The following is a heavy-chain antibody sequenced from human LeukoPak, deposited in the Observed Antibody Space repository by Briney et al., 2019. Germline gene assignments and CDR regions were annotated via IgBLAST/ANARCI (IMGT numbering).Heavy chain of an antibody. Sequence: SETLSLTCTVSGGSISSYYWSWIRQPPGKGLEWIGYIYYSGSTNYNPSLKSRVTISVDTSKNQFSLKLSSVTAADTAVYYCARRDSTLWGQGTLVTVSS. V-gene: IGHV4-59*12. J-gene: IGHJ4*02. CDR1: GGSISSYY. CDR3: ARRDSTL. D-gene: IGHD2/OR15-2a*01. CDR2: IYYSGST.